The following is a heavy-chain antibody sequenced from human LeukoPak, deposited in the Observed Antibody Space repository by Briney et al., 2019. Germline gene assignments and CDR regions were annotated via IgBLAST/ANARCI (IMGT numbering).Heavy chain of an antibody. J-gene: IGHJ4*02. CDR1: GNSLSELS. D-gene: IGHD3-3*01. CDR3: TTRSGDFWSGFVN. V-gene: IGHV1-24*01. CDR2: FDPEEAKM. Sequence: GASVTVSCKVSGNSLSELSIHWVRPAPGKGLACMGGFDPEEAKMVYAQNFQGRVTMTEDTSTQTAYMELSGLTSDDTAVYYCTTRSGDFWSGFVNWGQGTLVTVSS.